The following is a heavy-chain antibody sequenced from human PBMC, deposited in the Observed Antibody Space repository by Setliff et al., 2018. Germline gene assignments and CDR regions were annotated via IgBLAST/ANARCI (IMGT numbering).Heavy chain of an antibody. CDR1: GFTFISYW. V-gene: IGHV3-7*01. J-gene: IGHJ6*02. CDR2: ISQDGRDK. Sequence: PGGSLRLSCAASGFTFISYWMSWVRQAPGKGLEWVAKISQDGRDKYYVDSVKGRFTISRDNAKNTLYLQMNSLIAEDTAVYYCARDGQRPSYYYGMEVWGQGTTVTVSS. D-gene: IGHD6-25*01. CDR3: ARDGQRPSYYYGMEV.